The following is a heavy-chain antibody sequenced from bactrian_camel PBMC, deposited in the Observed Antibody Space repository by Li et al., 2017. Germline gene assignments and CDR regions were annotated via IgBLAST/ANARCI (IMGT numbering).Heavy chain of an antibody. J-gene: IGHJ4*01. CDR1: GFTYSSWC. CDR2: IAADGQI. Sequence: QVQLVESGGGSVQSGGSLRLSCAASGFTYSSWCMGWVRQGPGRQREGVAAIAADGQIAYADSVKGRFTISQDSAKITMYLQMNSLEPEDTAVYYYTKFWYGLGALGEGTQVTVS. V-gene: IGHV3S1*01. D-gene: IGHD5*01.